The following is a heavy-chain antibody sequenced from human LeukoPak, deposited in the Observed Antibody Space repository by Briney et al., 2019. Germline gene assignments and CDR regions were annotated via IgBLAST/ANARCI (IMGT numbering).Heavy chain of an antibody. CDR3: ARSKPYGPPPYYYYYYMDV. CDR1: GFSFSSYE. J-gene: IGHJ6*03. Sequence: GGSLRLSCAASGFSFSSYEMNWVRQAPGKGLEWVSGINWNGGSTGYADSVKGRFTISRDNAKNSLYLQMNSLRAEDTALHYCARSKPYGPPPYYYYYYMDVWGKGTTVTVSS. V-gene: IGHV3-20*04. CDR2: INWNGGST. D-gene: IGHD4-17*01.